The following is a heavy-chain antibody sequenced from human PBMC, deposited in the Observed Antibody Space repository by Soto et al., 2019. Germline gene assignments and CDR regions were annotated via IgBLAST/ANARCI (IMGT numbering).Heavy chain of an antibody. Sequence: QVQLVQSGAEVKKPGASVKVSCKTSGYTFSAYYIHWVRQAPGQGLEWMGWIDPNSGDTNYAQRFQGRVTMTRDTSISTSYMELSRPRSDDRAVYYCAREDGGPDSSGYAFNTWGQGTLVTVSS. CDR3: AREDGGPDSSGYAFNT. D-gene: IGHD3-22*01. CDR1: GYTFSAYY. V-gene: IGHV1-2*02. CDR2: IDPNSGDT. J-gene: IGHJ3*02.